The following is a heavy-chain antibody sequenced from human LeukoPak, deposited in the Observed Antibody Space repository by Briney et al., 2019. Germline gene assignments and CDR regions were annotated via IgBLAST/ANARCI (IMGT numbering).Heavy chain of an antibody. J-gene: IGHJ5*02. D-gene: IGHD6-6*01. CDR1: GYSFTNYW. CDR3: ARSPYSSSAWFDP. V-gene: IGHV5-51*01. CDR2: IYLGDSDT. Sequence: GESLKFACQGSGYSFTNYWIGWVRQMPGQGLEWMGFIYLGDSDTRYSPSFQGQVTISADKSISTASLQWSSLKASDTAMYYCARSPYSSSAWFDPWGQGTLVTVSS.